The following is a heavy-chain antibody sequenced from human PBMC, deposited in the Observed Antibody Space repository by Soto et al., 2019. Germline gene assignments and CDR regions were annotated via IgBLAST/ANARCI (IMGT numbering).Heavy chain of an antibody. Sequence: QVQLVESGGGVVQPGRSLRLSCAASGFTFSSYAMHWVRQAPGKGLEWVAVISYDGSNKYYADSVKGRFTISRDNSKNTLYLQRNSLRAEDTAVYYCARNRNPPYYYYYGMDVWGQGTTVTVSS. J-gene: IGHJ6*02. CDR1: GFTFSSYA. CDR3: ARNRNPPYYYYYGMDV. CDR2: ISYDGSNK. V-gene: IGHV3-30-3*01.